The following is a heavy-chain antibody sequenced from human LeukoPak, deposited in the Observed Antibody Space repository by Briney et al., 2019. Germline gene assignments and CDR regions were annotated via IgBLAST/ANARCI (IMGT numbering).Heavy chain of an antibody. J-gene: IGHJ4*02. V-gene: IGHV3-21*01. CDR1: GFTFSSYS. CDR2: ISSSSSYI. D-gene: IGHD4-17*01. CDR3: ARGSRAIYGDYIDY. Sequence: KPGGSLRLSCAASGFTFSSYSMNWVRQAPGKGLEWVSSISSSSSYIYYADSVKGRFTISRDNAKNSLYLQMNSLRAEDTAVYYCARGSRAIYGDYIDYWGQGTLVTVSS.